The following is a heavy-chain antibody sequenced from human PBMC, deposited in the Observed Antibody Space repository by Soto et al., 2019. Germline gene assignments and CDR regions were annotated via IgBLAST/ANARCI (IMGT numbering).Heavy chain of an antibody. CDR2: FYHSGST. CDR3: ARGEYYGSGNYFDY. J-gene: IGHJ4*03. V-gene: IGHV4-38-2*01. Sequence: PSETLSLTCAVSGHSISSGYYWGWIRQPPGKGLEWIGSFYHSGSTYYNPSLKSRVTISVDTSKNQFSLKLSSVTAADTAVYYCARGEYYGSGNYFDYWGPETLLVTVSS. D-gene: IGHD3-10*01. CDR1: GHSISSGYY.